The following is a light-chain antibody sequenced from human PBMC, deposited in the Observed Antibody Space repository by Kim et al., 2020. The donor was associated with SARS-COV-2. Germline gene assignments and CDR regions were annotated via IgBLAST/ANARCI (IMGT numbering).Light chain of an antibody. Sequence: TSVGDTVIITCRGSKSINNRLAWYQHKPGKAPKLLLYGASNLETGVPSRFSGSGSGTEFTLTITSLQSDDFATYYCQHYNGFPLTFGGGTKVDIK. V-gene: IGKV1-5*03. CDR2: GAS. CDR3: QHYNGFPLT. J-gene: IGKJ4*01. CDR1: KSINNR.